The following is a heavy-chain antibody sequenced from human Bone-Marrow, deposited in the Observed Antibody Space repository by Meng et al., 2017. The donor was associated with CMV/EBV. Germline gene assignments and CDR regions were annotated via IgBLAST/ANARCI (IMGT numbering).Heavy chain of an antibody. Sequence: GGSLRLSCAASGFTFSSYEMNWVRQAPGKGLEWVSYISSSGSTIYYADSVKGRFTISRDNAKNSLYLQMNSLRAEDTAVYYCASHPHTNWFDPWGQGTLVTVSS. J-gene: IGHJ5*02. CDR3: ASHPHTNWFDP. CDR1: GFTFSSYE. V-gene: IGHV3-48*03. CDR2: ISSSGSTI.